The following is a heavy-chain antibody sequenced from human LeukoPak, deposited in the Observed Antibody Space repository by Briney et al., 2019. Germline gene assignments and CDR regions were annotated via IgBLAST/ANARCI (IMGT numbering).Heavy chain of an antibody. J-gene: IGHJ4*02. D-gene: IGHD5-18*01. Sequence: AASVKVSCKASGYTFTGYYMHWVRQAPGQGLEWMGGIIPIFGTANYAQKFQGRVTITADKSTSTAYMELSSLRSEDTAVYYCARGLTTYTAMVQFDYWGQGTLVTVSS. CDR2: IIPIFGTA. CDR1: GYTFTGYY. V-gene: IGHV1-69*06. CDR3: ARGLTTYTAMVQFDY.